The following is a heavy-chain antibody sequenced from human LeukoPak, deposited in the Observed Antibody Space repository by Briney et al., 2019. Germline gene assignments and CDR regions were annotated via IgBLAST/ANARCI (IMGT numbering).Heavy chain of an antibody. Sequence: GGSLRLSCAASGFTFSSYEMNWVRQAPGKRLEGVSYISSSGSTIYYADSVKGGFTISRDNHKNSLYLKINSQRAEDRAVYFCAREYCSGGSCYGGDAFDMWGEGTMVSLSS. V-gene: IGHV3-48*03. CDR1: GFTFSSYE. CDR2: ISSSGSTI. J-gene: IGHJ3*02. D-gene: IGHD2-15*01. CDR3: AREYCSGGSCYGGDAFDM.